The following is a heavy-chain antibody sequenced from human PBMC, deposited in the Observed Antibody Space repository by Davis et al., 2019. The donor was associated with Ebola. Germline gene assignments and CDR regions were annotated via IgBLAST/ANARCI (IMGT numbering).Heavy chain of an antibody. CDR2: MDHSGGS. D-gene: IGHD2-15*01. J-gene: IGHJ4*02. Sequence: PGGSLRLSCTVSGGSISNYYWSWIRQPPGQGMEWIGEMDHSGGSNFNPSLKSRVPISLDTSKKQFSLKLSSVTAADTALYYCARGQGSTNPPFDYWGQGTLVTVSS. V-gene: IGHV4-34*01. CDR3: ARGQGSTNPPFDY. CDR1: GGSISNYY.